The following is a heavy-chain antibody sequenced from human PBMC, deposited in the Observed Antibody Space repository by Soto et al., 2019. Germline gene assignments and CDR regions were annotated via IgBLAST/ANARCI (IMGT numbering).Heavy chain of an antibody. CDR3: ARGVAIVVVPAAAPEADGMDV. Sequence: QVQLQESGPGLVKPSQTLSLTCTVSGGSISSGGYYWSWIRQHPGKGLEWIGYIYYSGSTYYNPSLKSRVTISVDTSKSQFSLKLSSVTAADTAVYYCARGVAIVVVPAAAPEADGMDVWGQGTTVTVSS. CDR1: GGSISSGGYY. V-gene: IGHV4-31*03. D-gene: IGHD2-2*01. CDR2: IYYSGST. J-gene: IGHJ6*02.